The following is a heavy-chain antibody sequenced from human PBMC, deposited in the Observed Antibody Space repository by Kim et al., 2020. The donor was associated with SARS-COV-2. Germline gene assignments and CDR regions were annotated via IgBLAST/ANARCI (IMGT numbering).Heavy chain of an antibody. D-gene: IGHD3-10*01. Sequence: YYADSVKGRLTISGDNSKHTLYLQMKSLGAEDTAVYYCAKDGVWFGESKNWGQGTLVTVSS. J-gene: IGHJ4*02. CDR3: AKDGVWFGESKN. V-gene: IGHV3-23*01.